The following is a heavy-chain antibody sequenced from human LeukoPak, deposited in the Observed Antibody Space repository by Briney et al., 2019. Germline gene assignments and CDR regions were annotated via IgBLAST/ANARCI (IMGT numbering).Heavy chain of an antibody. V-gene: IGHV4-30-2*01. J-gene: IGHJ3*02. Sequence: SQTLPLTCTVSGGSISSGGYYWSWIRQPPGKGLEWIGYIYHSGSTYYNPSLKSRVTISVDRSKNQFSLKLSSVTAADTAVYYCARVGPNYDFWSGYNPGAFDIWGQGTMVTVSS. CDR2: IYHSGST. D-gene: IGHD3-3*01. CDR1: GGSISSGGYY. CDR3: ARVGPNYDFWSGYNPGAFDI.